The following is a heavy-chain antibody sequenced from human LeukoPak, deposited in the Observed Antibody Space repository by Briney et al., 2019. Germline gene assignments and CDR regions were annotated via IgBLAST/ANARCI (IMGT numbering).Heavy chain of an antibody. D-gene: IGHD3-10*01. Sequence: ASVKVSCKASGYTFTSYYMHWVRQAPGQGLEWMGIINPSAGITTYAQKFQGRVTMTRDMSTSTVSMELSSLRSEDTAVYYCASFYYGSERDYWGQGTLVTVSS. CDR1: GYTFTSYY. J-gene: IGHJ4*02. CDR3: ASFYYGSERDY. V-gene: IGHV1-46*01. CDR2: INPSAGIT.